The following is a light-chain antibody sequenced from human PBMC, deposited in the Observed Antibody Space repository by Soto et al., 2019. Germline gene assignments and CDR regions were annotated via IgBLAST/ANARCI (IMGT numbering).Light chain of an antibody. CDR2: DVS. V-gene: IGLV2-14*03. CDR3: SSSTSILGL. CDR1: VSEVAGYTY. J-gene: IGLJ2*01. Sequence: QSALTQPASVSGSPGQSITISCTGAVSEVAGYTYVSWYQQHPGKGPKVIIYDVSNRPSGVSNRFSGSKSGTTASLTISGLQAEDEADYYCSSSTSILGLFGGGTKVTVL.